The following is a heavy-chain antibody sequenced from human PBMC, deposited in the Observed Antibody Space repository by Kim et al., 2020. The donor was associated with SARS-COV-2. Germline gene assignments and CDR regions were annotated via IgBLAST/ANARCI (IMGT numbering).Heavy chain of an antibody. V-gene: IGHV4-38-2*02. Sequence: SETLSLTCTVSGYSISSGYYWVWIRQPPGKGLEWIGSIYHSGSTYYNPSLKSRVTISVDTSKNQFSLKLSSVTAADTAVYYCAFSDRDIVATQSMYSSGWYPFDYWGQGTLVTVSS. CDR1: GYSISSGYY. J-gene: IGHJ4*02. CDR2: IYHSGST. D-gene: IGHD6-19*01. CDR3: AFSDRDIVATQSMYSSGWYPFDY.